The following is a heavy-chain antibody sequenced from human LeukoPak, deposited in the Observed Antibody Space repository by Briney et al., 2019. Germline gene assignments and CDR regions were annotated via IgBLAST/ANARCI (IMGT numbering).Heavy chain of an antibody. CDR2: ISDTGDSS. D-gene: IGHD3-22*01. J-gene: IGHJ4*02. Sequence: GGSLRLSCAASGFTFSNYWMSWVRQAPGKGLEWLSTISDTGDSSHYAGSVQGRFAISRDNSKNTLFLQMNSLRAEDTAVYYCGCRSGGYYDYWGQGTLVTVSS. CDR3: GCRSGGYYDY. CDR1: GFTFSNYW. V-gene: IGHV3-23*01.